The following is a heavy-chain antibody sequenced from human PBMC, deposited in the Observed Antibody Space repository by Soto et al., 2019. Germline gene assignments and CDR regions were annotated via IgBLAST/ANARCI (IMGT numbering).Heavy chain of an antibody. CDR1: GGSISSYY. J-gene: IGHJ6*03. V-gene: IGHV4-59*01. CDR2: IYYSGRT. CDR3: ARSEGDYYDYYYMDV. Sequence: QVQLQESGPGLVKPSETLSLTCTVSGGSISSYYWSWIREPPGKGLEWIGYIYYSGRTNYNPSLKRRGTISVDPSKNQFSLKLSSVTAADTAVYYCARSEGDYYDYYYMDVWGKGTTVTVSS.